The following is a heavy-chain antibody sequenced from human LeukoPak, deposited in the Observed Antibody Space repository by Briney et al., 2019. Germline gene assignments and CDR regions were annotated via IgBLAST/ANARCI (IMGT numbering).Heavy chain of an antibody. D-gene: IGHD7-27*01. CDR3: ARGPHWDPHFDY. CDR2: ISAYSGGT. Sequence: ASVKVSCKASGYTFTSYGISWVRQAPGQGLEWMGWISAYSGGTNYAQKFQGRVTMTRDTSISTAYMELSRLRSDDTAVYYCARGPHWDPHFDYWGQGTLVTVSS. J-gene: IGHJ4*02. V-gene: IGHV1-2*02. CDR1: GYTFTSYG.